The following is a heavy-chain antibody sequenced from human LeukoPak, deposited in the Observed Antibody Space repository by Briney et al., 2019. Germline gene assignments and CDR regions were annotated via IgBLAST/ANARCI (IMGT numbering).Heavy chain of an antibody. CDR2: INTNTVNP. V-gene: IGHV7-4-1*02. D-gene: IGHD3-9*01. J-gene: IGHJ4*01. CDR3: AREDYDILTGIKDFDY. CDR1: GYTFTSYA. Sequence: ASVKVSCKASGYTFTSYAMNWVRQAPGQGLEWMGWINTNTVNPTYAQGFTGRLFFSLDTSVSTAYLQISSLKAEDTAVYYCAREDYDILTGIKDFDYWGQGTLVTVSS.